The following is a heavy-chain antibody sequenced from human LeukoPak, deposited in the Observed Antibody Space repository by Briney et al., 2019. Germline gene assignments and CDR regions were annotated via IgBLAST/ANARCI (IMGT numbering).Heavy chain of an antibody. CDR2: IYYSGST. J-gene: IGHJ3*02. CDR1: GGSISSYY. Sequence: SETLSLTCTVSGGSISSYYWSWIRQPPGKGLEWIGYIYYSGSTNYNPSLKSRATISVDTSKNQFSLKLSSVTAADTAVYYCARAPKGAFDIWGQGTMVTVSS. CDR3: ARAPKGAFDI. V-gene: IGHV4-59*01.